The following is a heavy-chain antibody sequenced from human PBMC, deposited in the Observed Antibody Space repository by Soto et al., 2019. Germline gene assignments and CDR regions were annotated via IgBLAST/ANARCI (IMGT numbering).Heavy chain of an antibody. CDR1: GYTFTSHY. D-gene: IGHD3-10*01. CDR2: INPSGGIT. V-gene: IGHV1-46*01. Sequence: QVQLVQSGAEVKKPGASVKVSCKASGYTFTSHYIHWVRQAHGEGLEWMGIINPSGGITSYAQRYEGRVTMTTDTSTRTVYMELRSLISEDTAIYYCARDLGSRSSWFPHRCSDDYWGQGTLVTVSA. CDR3: ARDLGSRSSWFPHRCSDDY. J-gene: IGHJ4*02.